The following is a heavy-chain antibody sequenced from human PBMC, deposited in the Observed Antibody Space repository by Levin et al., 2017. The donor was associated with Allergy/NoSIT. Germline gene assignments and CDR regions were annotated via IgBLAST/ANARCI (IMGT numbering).Heavy chain of an antibody. J-gene: IGHJ3*02. CDR2: ISSSSSYI. D-gene: IGHD3-22*01. CDR3: ARDQMLVVGAFDI. V-gene: IGHV3-21*01. Sequence: GESLKISCAASGFTFSSYSMNWVRQAPGKGLEWVSSISSSSSYIYYADSVKGRFTISRDNAKNSLYLQMNSLRAEDTAVYYCARDQMLVVGAFDIWGQGTMVTVSS. CDR1: GFTFSSYS.